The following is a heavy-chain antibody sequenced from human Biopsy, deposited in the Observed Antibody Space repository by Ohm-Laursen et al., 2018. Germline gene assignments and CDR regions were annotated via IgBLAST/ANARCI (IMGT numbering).Heavy chain of an antibody. J-gene: IGHJ5*02. CDR1: GGSISSSTTYY. CDR2: IYNTETT. Sequence: SQTLSLTCTVSGGSISSSTTYYWAWLRQPPGKGLVWIGSIYNTETTFYNPPHKSRVIISVDTSAHLFSLKVSSLTAADTALYFCARHPTGLWFDPWGHGTLVTVSS. V-gene: IGHV4-39*01. CDR3: ARHPTGLWFDP.